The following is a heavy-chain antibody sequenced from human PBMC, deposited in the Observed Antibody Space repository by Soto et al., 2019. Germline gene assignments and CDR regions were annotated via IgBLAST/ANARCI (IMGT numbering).Heavy chain of an antibody. CDR3: ARLYSGSYQPDY. D-gene: IGHD1-26*01. CDR1: GASFNTHSYY. V-gene: IGHV4-39*01. CDR2: FHFSGRT. J-gene: IGHJ4*02. Sequence: PSETLSLTCTVSGASFNTHSYYWGWIRQPPGKGLEWIASFHFSGRTYYGPSLKSRVTISADTSKNQLSLKVDSVTAADTAMYYCARLYSGSYQPDYWGQGTLVTVSS.